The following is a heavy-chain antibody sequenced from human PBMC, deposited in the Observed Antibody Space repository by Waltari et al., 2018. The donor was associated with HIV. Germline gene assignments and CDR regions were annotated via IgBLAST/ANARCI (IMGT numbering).Heavy chain of an antibody. CDR3: ARDCCDFWSGYSRHYYYGMDV. D-gene: IGHD3-3*01. J-gene: IGHJ6*02. CDR2: IYYSGST. Sequence: PGLVKPSQPLSLTCTVSGGSISSGAYYWSWIRQPPGKGLEWIGYIYYSGSTYYNPSLKSRVTISVDTSKNQFSLKLSSVTAADTAVYYCARDCCDFWSGYSRHYYYGMDVWGQGTTVTVSS. CDR1: GGSISSGAYY. V-gene: IGHV4-30-4*01.